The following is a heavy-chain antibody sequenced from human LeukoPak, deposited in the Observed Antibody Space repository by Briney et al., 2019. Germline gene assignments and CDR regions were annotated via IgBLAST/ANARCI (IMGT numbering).Heavy chain of an antibody. V-gene: IGHV3-43*02. Sequence: GGSLRLSCAASGFTIGPYAMYGVRQGPGRGLEWVSVIKADGSGTFYADSVRGRFTPSRDNSKNSLYLQMNSLTSEDTALYYCATWAFYHNLDVWGQGTTVIVSS. CDR3: ATWAFYHNLDV. D-gene: IGHD2/OR15-2a*01. CDR1: GFTIGPYA. J-gene: IGHJ6*02. CDR2: IKADGSGT.